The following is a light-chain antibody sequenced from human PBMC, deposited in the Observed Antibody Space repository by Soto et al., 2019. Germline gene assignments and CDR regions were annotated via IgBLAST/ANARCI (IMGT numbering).Light chain of an antibody. CDR3: QQYNNWAPYT. CDR1: QSVSSN. Sequence: EIVMTQSPATLSVSPGGRVTLSCRASQSVSSNLAWFQQKPGQAPRLLIYGASIGAASVPTRFSGSGSGTEFTLTISSLQSEDFAVYFCQQYNNWAPYTFGQGTKLEIK. CDR2: GAS. V-gene: IGKV3-15*01. J-gene: IGKJ2*01.